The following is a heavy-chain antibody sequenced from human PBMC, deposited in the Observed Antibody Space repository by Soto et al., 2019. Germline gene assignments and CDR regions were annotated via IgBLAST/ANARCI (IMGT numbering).Heavy chain of an antibody. V-gene: IGHV3-74*01. CDR1: GFIFSNYW. D-gene: IGHD1-1*01. Sequence: GGSLRLSCEASGFIFSNYWMHWFRQTPGAGLVWVSHISNDGITTNYADSMKGRFTISRDNAKNTLYLQMNSLTADDTAVYYCAKDLTWNQADYWGQGALVTVSS. CDR2: ISNDGITT. CDR3: AKDLTWNQADY. J-gene: IGHJ4*01.